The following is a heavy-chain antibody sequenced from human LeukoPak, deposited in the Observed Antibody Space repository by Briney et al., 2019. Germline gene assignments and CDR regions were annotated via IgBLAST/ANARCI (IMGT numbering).Heavy chain of an antibody. CDR1: GGSISSGGYY. Sequence: SETLSLTCTVSGGSISSGGYYWSWIRQHPGKGLEWIGYIYYSGSTYYNPSLKSRVTISVDTSKNQFSLKLSSVTAADTAVYYCARGIRGATTPGWFDPWGQGTLVTVSS. CDR2: IYYSGST. V-gene: IGHV4-31*03. D-gene: IGHD5-24*01. CDR3: ARGIRGATTPGWFDP. J-gene: IGHJ5*02.